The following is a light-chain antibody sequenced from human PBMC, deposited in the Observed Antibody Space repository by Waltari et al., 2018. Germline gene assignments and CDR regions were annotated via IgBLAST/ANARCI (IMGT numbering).Light chain of an antibody. CDR2: GAS. Sequence: EVEMTQSPATLSLSPGERATLSCRASESVTTNLAWYQFRPGQAPRLLVYGASTRASGLPPRFSGSGSGTEFTVIINTQQCEEFASYFGQQYNTWPTFGQGTKVEIK. CDR1: ESVTTN. J-gene: IGKJ1*01. CDR3: QQYNTWPT. V-gene: IGKV3-15*01.